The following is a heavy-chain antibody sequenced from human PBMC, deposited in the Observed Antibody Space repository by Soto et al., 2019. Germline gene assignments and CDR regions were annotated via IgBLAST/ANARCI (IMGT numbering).Heavy chain of an antibody. CDR1: GFSFSSCG. CDR2: ISYDGSYE. CDR3: VKGNTWPSYFDH. J-gene: IGHJ4*02. Sequence: QVQLVESGGGVVQPGRSLRLSCEVSGFSFSSCGMHWVRQAPGKGLEWVAIISYDGSYEYYTDSVKGRFTVSRDNSKNTLYLQINSLRPEDTAVYYCVKGNTWPSYFDHWGQGTLVTVSS. V-gene: IGHV3-30*18. D-gene: IGHD2-2*02.